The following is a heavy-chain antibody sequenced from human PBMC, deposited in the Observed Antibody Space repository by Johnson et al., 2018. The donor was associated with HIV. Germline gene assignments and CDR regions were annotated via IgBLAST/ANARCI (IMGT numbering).Heavy chain of an antibody. Sequence: VQLVESGGGLVQPGRSLRLSCAASGFTFDDYAMHWVRQAPGKGLEWVSLIYSGGNTYYADSVRGRFTISRDNFKNTLYLQMNSLRAEDTAVYYCVRGLLWFGELLEAFDIWGQGTMVTVSS. CDR2: IYSGGNT. V-gene: IGHV3-66*01. CDR3: VRGLLWFGELLEAFDI. D-gene: IGHD3-10*01. CDR1: GFTFDDYA. J-gene: IGHJ3*02.